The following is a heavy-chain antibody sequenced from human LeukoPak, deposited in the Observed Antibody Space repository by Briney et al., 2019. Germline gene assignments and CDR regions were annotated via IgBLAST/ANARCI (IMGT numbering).Heavy chain of an antibody. CDR3: AREPYYYYYMDV. Sequence: ASVRVSCKASGYSFTGYYVHWVRQAPGQGLEWMGWIRGDSGGTNYAQDFRGRVTMTRDTSISTAYMELSRLRSDDTAVYYCAREPYYYYYMDVWGKGTTVTVSS. CDR1: GYSFTGYY. CDR2: IRGDSGGT. V-gene: IGHV1-2*02. J-gene: IGHJ6*03.